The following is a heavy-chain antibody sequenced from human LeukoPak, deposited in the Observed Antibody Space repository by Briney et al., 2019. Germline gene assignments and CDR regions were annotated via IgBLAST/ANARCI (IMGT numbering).Heavy chain of an antibody. CDR2: IDTDGSST. D-gene: IGHD6-19*01. V-gene: IGHV3-74*01. CDR1: GFTFSSYW. CDR3: ARVGGGWLVDY. J-gene: IGHJ4*02. Sequence: PGGSLRLSCAASGFTFSSYWMHWVRQAPGKGLVWVSRIDTDGSSTSYADSVKGRFTISRDNAKNTLYLQMNSLRAEDTAVYYCARVGGGWLVDYWGQGTLVTVSS.